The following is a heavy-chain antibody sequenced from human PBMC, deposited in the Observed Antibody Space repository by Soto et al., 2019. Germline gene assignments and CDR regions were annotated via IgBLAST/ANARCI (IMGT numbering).Heavy chain of an antibody. J-gene: IGHJ6*02. Sequence: EASVKLSCKASGYTFTSYDINWVRQATGQGLEWMGWMNPNSGITGYAQRVQGRVTMTRNTYISIAYMELSSLRSEKEVVYYCERGGAAAFFYYYGMDVWGQGTTVTVSS. CDR1: GYTFTSYD. CDR3: ERGGAAAFFYYYGMDV. V-gene: IGHV1-8*01. CDR2: MNPNSGIT. D-gene: IGHD6-25*01.